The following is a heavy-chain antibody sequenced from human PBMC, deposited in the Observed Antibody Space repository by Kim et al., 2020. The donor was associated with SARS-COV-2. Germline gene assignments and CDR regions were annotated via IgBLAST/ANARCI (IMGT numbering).Heavy chain of an antibody. CDR3: ARGVMDYGDYCIKL. J-gene: IGHJ4*02. V-gene: IGHV4-31*02. D-gene: IGHD4-17*01. Sequence: TPAHKSRVTRCVDTSKNRFSLRLSSVTAADTAVYYCARGVMDYGDYCIKLWGQGTLVTVSS.